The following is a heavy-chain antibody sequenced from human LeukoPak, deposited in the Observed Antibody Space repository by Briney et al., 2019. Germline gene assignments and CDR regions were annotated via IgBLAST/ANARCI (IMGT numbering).Heavy chain of an antibody. CDR2: MNPNSGNT. D-gene: IGHD6-13*01. CDR3: ARHSYIAAAGKGAFDP. V-gene: IGHV1-8*01. J-gene: IGHJ5*02. Sequence: GASVKVSCKASGYTFTSYDINWVRQATGKGLEWMGWMNPNSGNTGYAQKFQGRVTMIRNTFISTAYMELSSLRSEDTALYYWARHSYIAAAGKGAFDPWGQGTLVTVSS. CDR1: GYTFTSYD.